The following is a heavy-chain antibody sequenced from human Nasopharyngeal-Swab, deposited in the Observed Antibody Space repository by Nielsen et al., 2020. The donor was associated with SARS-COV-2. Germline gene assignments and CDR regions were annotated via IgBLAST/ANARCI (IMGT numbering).Heavy chain of an antibody. V-gene: IGHV3-74*01. CDR3: ARDPHGVRGAMQDAFDL. J-gene: IGHJ3*01. CDR2: INGEESRT. CDR1: GFTFNNYW. D-gene: IGHD3-16*01. Sequence: GGSLRLSCAVSGFTFNNYWMHWVRQAPGKGLVWVSRINGEESRTSYADSVKGRFIISRDNAKNTLYLQMNSLRADDAAMYYCARDPHGVRGAMQDAFDLWGQGTMVTVSS.